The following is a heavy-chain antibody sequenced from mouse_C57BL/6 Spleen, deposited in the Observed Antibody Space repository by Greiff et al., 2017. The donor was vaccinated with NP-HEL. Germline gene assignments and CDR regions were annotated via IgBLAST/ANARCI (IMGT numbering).Heavy chain of an antibody. V-gene: IGHV3-6*01. CDR2: ISYDGSN. Sequence: ESGPGLVKPSQSLSLTCSVTGYSITSGYYWNWIRQFPGNKLEWMGYISYDGSNNYNPSLKNRISITRDTSKNQFFLKLNSVTTEDTATYYCARGGNYGGYYAMDYWGQGTSVTVSS. CDR1: GYSITSGYY. J-gene: IGHJ4*01. D-gene: IGHD2-1*01. CDR3: ARGGNYGGYYAMDY.